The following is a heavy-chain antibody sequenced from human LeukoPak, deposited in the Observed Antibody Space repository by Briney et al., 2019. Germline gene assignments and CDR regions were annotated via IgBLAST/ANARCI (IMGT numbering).Heavy chain of an antibody. Sequence: GGSLRLSCAASGFTFSDYYMSWIRQAPGKGLEWVSYISSSGSTIYYADSVKGRFTISRDNAKNSLYLQMNSLRAEDTAVYYCARGLLLWFGEPSHQFFDYGGQGPLVTVSS. V-gene: IGHV3-11*01. CDR3: ARGLLLWFGEPSHQFFDY. J-gene: IGHJ4*02. CDR1: GFTFSDYY. D-gene: IGHD3-10*01. CDR2: ISSSGSTI.